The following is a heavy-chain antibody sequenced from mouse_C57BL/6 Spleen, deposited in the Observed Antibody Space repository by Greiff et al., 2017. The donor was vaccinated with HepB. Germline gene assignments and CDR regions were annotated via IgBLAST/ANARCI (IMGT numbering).Heavy chain of an antibody. J-gene: IGHJ2*01. V-gene: IGHV1-80*01. D-gene: IGHD1-1*01. Sequence: VQLKQSGAELVKPGASVKISCKASGYAFSSYWMNWVKQRPGKGLEWIGQIYPGDGDTNYNGKFKGKATLTADKSSSTAYMQLSSLTSEDSAVYFCAREDYYGSSQYYFDYWGQGTTLTVSS. CDR3: AREDYYGSSQYYFDY. CDR2: IYPGDGDT. CDR1: GYAFSSYW.